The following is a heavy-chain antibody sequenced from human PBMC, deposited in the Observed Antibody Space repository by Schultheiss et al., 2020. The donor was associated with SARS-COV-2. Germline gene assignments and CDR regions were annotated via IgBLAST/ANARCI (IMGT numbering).Heavy chain of an antibody. D-gene: IGHD6-13*01. CDR2: IYYSGST. V-gene: IGHV4-59*01. Sequence: GSLRLSCTVSGGSISSYYWSWIRQPPGKGLEWIGYIYYSGSTNYNASLKSRVTISVDTSKNQFSLKLSSVTAADTAVYYCARGWYSSSWFLDYWGQGTLVTVSS. CDR3: ARGWYSSSWFLDY. J-gene: IGHJ4*02. CDR1: GGSISSYY.